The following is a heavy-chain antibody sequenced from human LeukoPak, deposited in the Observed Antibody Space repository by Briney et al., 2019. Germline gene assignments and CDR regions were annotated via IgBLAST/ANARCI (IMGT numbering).Heavy chain of an antibody. J-gene: IGHJ4*02. CDR3: ARGGGNLDY. CDR1: EFTFSSYT. V-gene: IGHV3-21*01. CDR2: ISSTSTYI. D-gene: IGHD4-23*01. Sequence: GGSLRLSCAASEFTFSSYTINWVRQAPGKGLEWVSSISSTSTYISYADSVKGRFTISRDNAKNSLYLQMNSLRAEDTAVYYCARGGGNLDYWGEGTLVTVSS.